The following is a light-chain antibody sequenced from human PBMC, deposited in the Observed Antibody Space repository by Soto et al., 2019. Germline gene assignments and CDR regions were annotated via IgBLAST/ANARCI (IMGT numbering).Light chain of an antibody. CDR1: NSNIGADYG. V-gene: IGLV1-40*01. CDR2: GNN. J-gene: IGLJ1*01. CDR3: SSYRSIGSLV. Sequence: QSVLTQPPSVSGAPGHRVTISCTGTNSNIGADYGVQWYQQFPGTAPKLLIYGNNNRPSGVSDRFSGSKSATSASLAITGLQPGDEADYYCSSYRSIGSLVFGTGTKLTVL.